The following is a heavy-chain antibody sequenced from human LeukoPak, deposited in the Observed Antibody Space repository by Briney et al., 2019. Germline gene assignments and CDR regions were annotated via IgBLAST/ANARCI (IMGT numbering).Heavy chain of an antibody. Sequence: GASVKVSCKASGYTFTNYAISWVRQAPGQGLEWMGGISAYKGNTNYTQKVQGRVTMTRDTSTSTAYLQLSSLRSDYTPIYYCARDGRHRFLWVGGFEGGWFVPWGEGTLVTVSS. CDR2: ISAYKGNT. D-gene: IGHD3-10*01. CDR1: GYTFTNYA. V-gene: IGHV1-18*01. J-gene: IGHJ5*02. CDR3: ARDGRHRFLWVGGFEGGWFVP.